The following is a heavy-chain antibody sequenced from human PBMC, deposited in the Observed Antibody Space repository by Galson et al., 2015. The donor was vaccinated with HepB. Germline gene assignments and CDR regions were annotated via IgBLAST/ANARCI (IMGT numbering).Heavy chain of an antibody. CDR1: GYSFTGYW. Sequence: QSGAEVKKPGESLKISCETSGYSFTGYWIGWVRQMPGKGLEWMGIIYPGDSDTRYSPSFQGQVTMSIDKSISTAYLHWSSLKASDTAIYYCARNGYCSDGACSGFDFWGQGTLVTVSS. V-gene: IGHV5-51*03. J-gene: IGHJ4*02. D-gene: IGHD2-15*01. CDR3: ARNGYCSDGACSGFDF. CDR2: IYPGDSDT.